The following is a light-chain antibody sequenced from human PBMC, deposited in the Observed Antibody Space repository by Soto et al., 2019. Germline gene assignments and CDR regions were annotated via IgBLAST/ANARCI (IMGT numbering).Light chain of an antibody. V-gene: IGKV3-15*01. CDR1: QSVSSN. J-gene: IGKJ4*01. CDR3: QQYNNWPLT. Sequence: EIVMTQSPATLSVSPGERATLSCRASQSVSSNLAWYQQKPGHAPRLLIYGASTRATGIPARFSGSGSGTEFTLNISSLQSEYFAVYYCQQYNNWPLTFGGGTKVQIK. CDR2: GAS.